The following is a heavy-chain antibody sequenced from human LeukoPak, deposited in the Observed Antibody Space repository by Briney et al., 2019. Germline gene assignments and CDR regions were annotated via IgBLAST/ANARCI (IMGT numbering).Heavy chain of an antibody. Sequence: PGGSLRLSCAASGFTFSSYWMHWARQAPGKGLVWVSRINSDGSSTSYADSVKGRFTISRDNAKNTLYLQMNSLRAEDTAVYYCARGAPVRSSGWYPGVTSKGMDVWGQGTTVTVSS. J-gene: IGHJ6*02. V-gene: IGHV3-74*01. D-gene: IGHD6-19*01. CDR1: GFTFSSYW. CDR3: ARGAPVRSSGWYPGVTSKGMDV. CDR2: INSDGSST.